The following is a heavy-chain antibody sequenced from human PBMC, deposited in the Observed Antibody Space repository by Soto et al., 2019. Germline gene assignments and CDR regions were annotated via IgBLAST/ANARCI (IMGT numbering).Heavy chain of an antibody. J-gene: IGHJ6*02. CDR3: AKVSLGATTITDFYHYGMDV. V-gene: IGHV3-23*01. D-gene: IGHD1-26*01. CDR2: ITGSGENT. Sequence: PGGSLRLSCAASGFTFDNYAMNWVRQAPGKGLEWVSGITGSGENTYYADSVKGRFTISRDNSKNTLYVQLNSLRVEDTAIYYCAKVSLGATTITDFYHYGMDVWGQGTMVTVSS. CDR1: GFTFDNYA.